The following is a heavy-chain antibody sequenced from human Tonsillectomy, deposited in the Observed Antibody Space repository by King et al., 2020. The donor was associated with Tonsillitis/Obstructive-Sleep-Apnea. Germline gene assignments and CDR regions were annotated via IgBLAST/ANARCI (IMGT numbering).Heavy chain of an antibody. CDR3: ASGYCSSTSCYTTCVY. CDR2: INTNTGNP. CDR1: GYTFTSYA. D-gene: IGHD2-2*02. Sequence: QLVQSGSELKKPGASVKVSCKASGYTFTSYAMNWVRQAPGQGLEWMGWINTNTGNPTYAQGFTERFVFSLDTSVSAAYLQISSLKAEDTAVYYCASGYCSSTSCYTTCVYCGQGTLVTVSS. V-gene: IGHV7-4-1*02. J-gene: IGHJ4*02.